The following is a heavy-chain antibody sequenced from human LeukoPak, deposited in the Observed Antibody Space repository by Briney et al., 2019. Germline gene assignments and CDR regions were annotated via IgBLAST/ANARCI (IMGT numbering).Heavy chain of an antibody. Sequence: GRSLRLSCAASGFTFSSYGMHWVRQAPGKGLEWVAVISYDGSNKYYADSVKGRFTISRDNSKNTLYLQMSSLRAEDTAVYYCVKPLSSGWYPNWFDPWGQGTLVTVSS. CDR3: VKPLSSGWYPNWFDP. CDR2: ISYDGSNK. J-gene: IGHJ5*02. D-gene: IGHD6-19*01. CDR1: GFTFSSYG. V-gene: IGHV3-30*18.